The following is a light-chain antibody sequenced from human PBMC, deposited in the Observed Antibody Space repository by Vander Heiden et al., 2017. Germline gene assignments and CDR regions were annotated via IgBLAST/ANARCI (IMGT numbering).Light chain of an antibody. CDR1: KLEAKY. CDR2: QDR. Sequence: SYDLTQPPSVSVSPGQTASITCSGDKLEAKYASWYQQKPGQSPVMVIYQDRKRPSGIPERFSGSNSGNTATLTISGTQAMDEADYYCQAWDSSTVVFGGGTKLTVL. CDR3: QAWDSSTVV. V-gene: IGLV3-1*01. J-gene: IGLJ2*01.